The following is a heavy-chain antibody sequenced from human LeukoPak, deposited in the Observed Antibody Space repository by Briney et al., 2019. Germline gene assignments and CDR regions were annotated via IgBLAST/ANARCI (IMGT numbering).Heavy chain of an antibody. J-gene: IGHJ5*02. V-gene: IGHV1-24*01. Sequence: WASVKVSCKVSGYTLTELSMHWVRQAPGKGLEWMGGFDPEDGETIYAQKFQGRVTMTEDTSTDTAYMELSSLRSVDTAVYYCATVQPATAIYNWFDPWGQGTLVTVSS. CDR3: ATVQPATAIYNWFDP. CDR2: FDPEDGET. D-gene: IGHD2-21*02. CDR1: GYTLTELS.